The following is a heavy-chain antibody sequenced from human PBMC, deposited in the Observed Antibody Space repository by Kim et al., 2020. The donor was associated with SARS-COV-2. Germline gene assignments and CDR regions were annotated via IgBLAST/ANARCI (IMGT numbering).Heavy chain of an antibody. Sequence: GESLQISCKGSGYSFTSYWIGWVRQMPGKGLEWMGIIYPGDSDTRYSPSFQGQVTISADKSISTAYLQWSSLKASDTAMYYCARQRGYSYGWGGKYYFDYWGQGTLVTVSS. V-gene: IGHV5-51*01. CDR1: GYSFTSYW. D-gene: IGHD5-18*01. CDR2: IYPGDSDT. CDR3: ARQRGYSYGWGGKYYFDY. J-gene: IGHJ4*02.